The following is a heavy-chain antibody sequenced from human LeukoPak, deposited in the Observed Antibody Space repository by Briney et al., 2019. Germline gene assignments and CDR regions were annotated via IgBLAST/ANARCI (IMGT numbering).Heavy chain of an antibody. CDR1: GGSISSSSYY. D-gene: IGHD5-12*01. Sequence: SETLSLTCTVSGGSISSSSYYWGWIRQPPGKGLEWIGSIYYSGSTYYNPSLKSRVTISVDTSKNQFSLKLSSVTAADTAVYYCARVSSPSTEYSGYERFWFDPWGQGTLVTVSS. V-gene: IGHV4-39*07. CDR2: IYYSGST. J-gene: IGHJ5*02. CDR3: ARVSSPSTEYSGYERFWFDP.